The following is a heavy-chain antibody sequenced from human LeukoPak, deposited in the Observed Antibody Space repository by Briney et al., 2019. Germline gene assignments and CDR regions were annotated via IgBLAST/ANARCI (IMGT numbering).Heavy chain of an antibody. V-gene: IGHV3-21*01. D-gene: IGHD3-22*01. CDR1: GFTFSTYS. Sequence: GGSLRLSCAASGFTFSTYSMNRVRQAPGKGLEWVSSISSGSSFIYYADSVKGRFTISRDNAKNSLFLQMNSLRAEDTAVYYCARESSGYFYWGQGTLVTVSS. CDR3: ARESSGYFY. J-gene: IGHJ4*02. CDR2: ISSGSSFI.